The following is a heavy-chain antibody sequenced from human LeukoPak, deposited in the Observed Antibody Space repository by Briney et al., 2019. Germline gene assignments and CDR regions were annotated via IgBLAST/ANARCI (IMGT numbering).Heavy chain of an antibody. Sequence: GSLRLSCAASGFTFSSYAMHWVRQAPGKGLEWVAVISYDGSNKYYADSVKGRFTISRDNAKNSLYLQMNSLRAEDTAVYYCARDGRAVAGTMDYWGQGTLVTVSS. CDR3: ARDGRAVAGTMDY. V-gene: IGHV3-30-3*01. D-gene: IGHD6-19*01. CDR1: GFTFSSYA. CDR2: ISYDGSNK. J-gene: IGHJ4*02.